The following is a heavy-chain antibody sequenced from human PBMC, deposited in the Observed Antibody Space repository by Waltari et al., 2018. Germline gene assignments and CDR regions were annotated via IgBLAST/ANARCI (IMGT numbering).Heavy chain of an antibody. CDR1: GGSISSHD. Sequence: QVQLQESGPGLVKPSETLSLTCTVSGGSISSHDWSWIRQPPGKGLEWIGYIYYSGSTNYNPSLKSRVTISVDTSKNQFSLKLSSVTAADTAVYYCARDQMYYDILTGYYKGTGWFDPWGQGTLVTVSS. D-gene: IGHD3-9*01. CDR2: IYYSGST. J-gene: IGHJ5*02. V-gene: IGHV4-59*11. CDR3: ARDQMYYDILTGYYKGTGWFDP.